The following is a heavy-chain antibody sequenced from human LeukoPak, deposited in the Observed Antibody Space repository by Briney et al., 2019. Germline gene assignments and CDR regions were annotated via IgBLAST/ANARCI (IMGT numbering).Heavy chain of an antibody. Sequence: SETLSLTCAVYGGSFSGYYWSWIRQPPGKGLEWIGEINHSGSTNYNPSLKSRVTISVDTSKNQFSLKLSSVTAADTAVYYCVRGGGSCCRFDYWGQGTLVTVSS. CDR2: INHSGST. CDR3: VRGGGSCCRFDY. J-gene: IGHJ4*02. CDR1: GGSFSGYY. D-gene: IGHD2-15*01. V-gene: IGHV4-34*01.